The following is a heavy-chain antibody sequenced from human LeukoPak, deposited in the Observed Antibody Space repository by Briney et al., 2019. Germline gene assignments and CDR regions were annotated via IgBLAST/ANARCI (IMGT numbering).Heavy chain of an antibody. J-gene: IGHJ6*04. CDR2: INHSGST. CDR1: GGSFSGYY. V-gene: IGHV4-34*01. Sequence: SETLSLTCAVYGGSFSGYYWSWIRQPPGKGLEWIGEINHSGSTNYNPSLKSRVTISVDTSKNQFSLKLSSVTVADTAVYYCARAAVARRPLDVWGKGTTVTVSS. D-gene: IGHD6-19*01. CDR3: ARAAVARRPLDV.